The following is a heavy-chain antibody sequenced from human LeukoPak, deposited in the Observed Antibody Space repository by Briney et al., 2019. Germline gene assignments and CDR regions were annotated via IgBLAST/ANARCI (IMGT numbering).Heavy chain of an antibody. J-gene: IGHJ3*02. Sequence: GASVKVSCKASGYTFTGYYMHWVRQAPGQGLEWMGWINPNSGGTNYAQKFQGRVTMTRDTSISTAYMELSRLRSDDTAVYYCARGSITGTIYLDDAFDIWGQGTMVTASS. CDR2: INPNSGGT. V-gene: IGHV1-2*02. D-gene: IGHD1-7*01. CDR3: ARGSITGTIYLDDAFDI. CDR1: GYTFTGYY.